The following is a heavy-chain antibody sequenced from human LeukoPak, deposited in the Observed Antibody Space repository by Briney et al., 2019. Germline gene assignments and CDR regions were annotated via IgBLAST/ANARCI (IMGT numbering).Heavy chain of an antibody. CDR2: INPNSGGT. J-gene: IGHJ4*02. Sequence: GASVKVSCKASGYTFTGYYMHWVRQAPGQGLEWMGWINPNSGGTNYAQKFQGRVTMTRDTSISTAYMKLSRLRSDDTAVYYCARDRPRQVKRFLEWLLQDYYFDYWGQGTLVTVSS. D-gene: IGHD3-3*01. CDR3: ARDRPRQVKRFLEWLLQDYYFDY. V-gene: IGHV1-2*02. CDR1: GYTFTGYY.